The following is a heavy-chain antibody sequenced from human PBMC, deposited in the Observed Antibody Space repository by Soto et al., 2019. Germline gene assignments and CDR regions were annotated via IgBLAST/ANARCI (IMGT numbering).Heavy chain of an antibody. CDR2: ISGGGGRT. Sequence: PGGSLRLSCAASGFNFSTYAMSWVRQAPGKGLEWVSVISGGGGRTNYAGSVKGRFTISRDNSKNTLYIQMNSLRAEDTAVYYCARERNSDYYDSSGYPVDYWGQGTLVTVSS. V-gene: IGHV3-23*01. CDR3: ARERNSDYYDSSGYPVDY. D-gene: IGHD3-22*01. CDR1: GFNFSTYA. J-gene: IGHJ4*02.